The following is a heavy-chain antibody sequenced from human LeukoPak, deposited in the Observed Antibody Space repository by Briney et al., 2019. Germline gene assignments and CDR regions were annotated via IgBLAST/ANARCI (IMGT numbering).Heavy chain of an antibody. V-gene: IGHV3-48*01. CDR3: TRDRDYRFSFDI. D-gene: IGHD4-11*01. J-gene: IGHJ3*02. Sequence: SGGSLRLSCTVSGFTFSTYSMNWVRQAPGKGLEWVSHISSLGSTRYYAGSAKGRFTISRDNANNSLYLQMSSLRAEDTAVYYCTRDRDYRFSFDIWGQGTMVTVSS. CDR1: GFTFSTYS. CDR2: ISSLGSTR.